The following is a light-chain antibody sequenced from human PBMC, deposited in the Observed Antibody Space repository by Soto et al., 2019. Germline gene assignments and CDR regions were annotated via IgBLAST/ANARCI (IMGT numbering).Light chain of an antibody. J-gene: IGLJ1*01. CDR3: AAWDDRLDVYV. CDR2: STR. CDR1: SSNIGSNT. V-gene: IGLV1-44*01. Sequence: QLVLTQPPSASGTPGQIVAISCSGSSSNIGSNTVTWYQQLPGTAPKLLIYSTRQRSSGVPGRFSGSKSGASASLSISGLQSEDEADYYCAAWDDRLDVYVFGTGTKVTVL.